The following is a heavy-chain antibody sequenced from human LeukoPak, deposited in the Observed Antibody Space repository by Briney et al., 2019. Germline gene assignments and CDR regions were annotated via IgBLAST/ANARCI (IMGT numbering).Heavy chain of an antibody. CDR1: GGSFSGYY. V-gene: IGHV4-34*01. CDR2: INHSGST. D-gene: IGHD2-2*01. Sequence: PSETLSLTCAVYGGSFSGYYWSWIRQPPGKGLEWIGEINHSGSTNYNPSLKSRVTISVDTSKNQFSLKLSSVTAADTAVYYCARGVGYCSSTSCYYWFDPWGQGTLVTVSS. CDR3: ARGVGYCSSTSCYYWFDP. J-gene: IGHJ5*02.